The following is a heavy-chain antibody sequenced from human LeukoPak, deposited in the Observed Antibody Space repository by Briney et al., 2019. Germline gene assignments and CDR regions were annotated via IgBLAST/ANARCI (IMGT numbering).Heavy chain of an antibody. J-gene: IGHJ4*02. D-gene: IGHD3-22*01. CDR1: GFNFEVFA. CDR2: INWNSGSV. V-gene: IGHV3-9*01. CDR3: AKGTGGYYGPLDS. Sequence: GGSLRLSCAASGFNFEVFALFWVRQAPGRSLQYVSGINWNSGSVDFADSVRGRFTTSRDNPKNSLYLQMNSLTAEDTAVYYCAKGTGGYYGPLDSWGQGTLVTVSS.